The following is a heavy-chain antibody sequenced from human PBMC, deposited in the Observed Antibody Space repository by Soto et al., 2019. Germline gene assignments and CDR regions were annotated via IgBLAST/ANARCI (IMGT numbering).Heavy chain of an antibody. CDR3: ARDKSSGSYRRPDAFNI. Sequence: QVQLQESGPGLVKSSETLSLTCSVSGGSINSVGHYWTWIRQHPGKGLEWIGYIFYSGSTYYNPSLKGRVTISADTSKNQFSLNLRSVTAADTAVYYCARDKSSGSYRRPDAFNIWGQGTMVTVSS. D-gene: IGHD6-19*01. V-gene: IGHV4-31*03. J-gene: IGHJ3*02. CDR1: GGSINSVGHY. CDR2: IFYSGST.